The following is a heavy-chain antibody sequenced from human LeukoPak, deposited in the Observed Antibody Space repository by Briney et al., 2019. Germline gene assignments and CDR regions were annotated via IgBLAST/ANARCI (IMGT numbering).Heavy chain of an antibody. Sequence: SETLSLTCAVYGGSFSGYYWSWIRQPPGKGLEWIGYIYYSGSTYYNPSLKSRVTISVDTSKNQLSLKLTSATAADTSVYYCARHSGLRSPFDPWGQGTLVTVSS. V-gene: IGHV4-34*01. D-gene: IGHD3-3*01. J-gene: IGHJ5*02. CDR3: ARHSGLRSPFDP. CDR2: IYYSGST. CDR1: GGSFSGYY.